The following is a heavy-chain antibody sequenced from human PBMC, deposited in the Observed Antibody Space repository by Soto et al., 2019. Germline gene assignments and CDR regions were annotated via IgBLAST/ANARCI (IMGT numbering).Heavy chain of an antibody. V-gene: IGHV3-13*01. CDR3: ARDSYYYGMDV. J-gene: IGHJ6*02. Sequence: PXGSLRLSCSAAGFTFSSYDMHWVRQATGKGLEWVSAIGTAGDTYYPGSVKGRFTISRENAKNSLYLQMNSLRAGDTAVYYCARDSYYYGMDVWGQGTTVTVSS. CDR1: GFTFSSYD. CDR2: IGTAGDT.